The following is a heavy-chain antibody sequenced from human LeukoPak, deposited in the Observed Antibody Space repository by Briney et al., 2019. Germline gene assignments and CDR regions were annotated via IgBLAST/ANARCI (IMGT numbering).Heavy chain of an antibody. Sequence: GGSLRLSCAAPGFTFSSYGMHWVRQAPGKGLEWVALISYDGSNEYYADSVRGRFTISRDNSKFTLYMQMNSLRAEDTAVYYCARVRAGYCTSTSCYTGMDVWGQGTTVTVSS. D-gene: IGHD2-2*01. CDR3: ARVRAGYCTSTSCYTGMDV. CDR2: ISYDGSNE. V-gene: IGHV3-30*03. J-gene: IGHJ6*02. CDR1: GFTFSSYG.